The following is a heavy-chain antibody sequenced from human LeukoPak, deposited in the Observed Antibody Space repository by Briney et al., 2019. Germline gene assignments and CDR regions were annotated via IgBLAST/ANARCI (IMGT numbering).Heavy chain of an antibody. V-gene: IGHV1-2*02. CDR3: ARAVVGAFIFDY. CDR1: GYTFTCYY. D-gene: IGHD2-15*01. J-gene: IGHJ4*02. CDR2: INPNSGGT. Sequence: GASVKVSCKASGYTFTCYYMHWVRQAPGQGLEWMGWINPNSGGTNYAQTFQGRVTMTRDTSISTAYMELSRLRSDDTAVYYCARAVVGAFIFDYWGQGTLVTVSS.